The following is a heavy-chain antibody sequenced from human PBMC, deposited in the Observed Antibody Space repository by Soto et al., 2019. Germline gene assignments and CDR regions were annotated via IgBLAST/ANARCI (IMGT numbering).Heavy chain of an antibody. D-gene: IGHD2-2*01. CDR1: GGSISSGGYY. CDR2: IYYSGST. J-gene: IGHJ4*02. V-gene: IGHV4-31*03. Sequence: PSETLSLTCTVSGGSISSGGYYWSWIRQHPGKGLEWIGYIYYSGSTYYNPSLKSRVTISVDTSKNQFSLKLSSVTAADTAVYYCASGPIRPDYPSFDYWGQGTLVTVSS. CDR3: ASGPIRPDYPSFDY.